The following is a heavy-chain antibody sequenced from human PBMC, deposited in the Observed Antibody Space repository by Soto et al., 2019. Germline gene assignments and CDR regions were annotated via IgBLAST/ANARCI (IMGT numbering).Heavy chain of an antibody. J-gene: IGHJ4*02. V-gene: IGHV3-15*01. CDR1: GFTFSNAW. CDR2: IKSKTGGGTT. D-gene: IGHD2-15*01. CDR3: TRLHLGYCSGGSCPDDY. Sequence: PGGSLRLSCAASGFTFSNAWMSWVRQVPGKGLEWVGHIKSKTGGGTTDYAEPVKGRFTISRDDSKNTQYLQMNSLKTGATAVYYCTRLHLGYCSGGSCPDDYWGQGTLVTVSS.